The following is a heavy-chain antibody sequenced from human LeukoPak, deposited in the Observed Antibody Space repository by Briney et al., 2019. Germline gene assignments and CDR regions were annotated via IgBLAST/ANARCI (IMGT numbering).Heavy chain of an antibody. D-gene: IGHD5-18*01. CDR1: GYTFTDYY. CDR2: INPHSGGT. V-gene: IGHV1-2*02. CDR3: ARDLGDSYFGY. Sequence: ASVKVSCKASGYTFTDYYMHWVRQAPGQGLEWMGWINPHSGGTKNAQKFQGRVTMTRGTSISTAYMELSRLRSDDTAVYYCARDLGDSYFGYWGQGTLVTVSS. J-gene: IGHJ4*02.